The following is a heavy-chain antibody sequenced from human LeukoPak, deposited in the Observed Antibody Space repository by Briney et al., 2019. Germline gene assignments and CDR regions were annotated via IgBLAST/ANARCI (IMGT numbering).Heavy chain of an antibody. V-gene: IGHV5-51*01. D-gene: IGHD1-26*01. Sequence: GESLKISCEGSGYDFTDYWIVWVRQLPGKGLEYMGIIYAGDSETRYSPSFQGQVTMSADKSISIAYLQWSGLKASDTAMYYCARVGKGSYPRNYFDYWGQGTLVTVSS. J-gene: IGHJ4*02. CDR2: IYAGDSET. CDR3: ARVGKGSYPRNYFDY. CDR1: GYDFTDYW.